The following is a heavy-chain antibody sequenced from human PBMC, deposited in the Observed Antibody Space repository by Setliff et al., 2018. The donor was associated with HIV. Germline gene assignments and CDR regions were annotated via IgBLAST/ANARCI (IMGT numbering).Heavy chain of an antibody. J-gene: IGHJ3*02. CDR2: ISGYNGNT. Sequence: ASVKVSCKASSYTFTRYGISWVRQAPGQGLEWMGWISGYNGNTKYAQSFQGRVAMTTETSTSTAYMEMRSLRSDDTAVYYCARVPFRSAWFSGGHDAFGIWGQGTMVTVSS. D-gene: IGHD6-19*01. CDR1: SYTFTRYG. V-gene: IGHV1-18*01. CDR3: ARVPFRSAWFSGGHDAFGI.